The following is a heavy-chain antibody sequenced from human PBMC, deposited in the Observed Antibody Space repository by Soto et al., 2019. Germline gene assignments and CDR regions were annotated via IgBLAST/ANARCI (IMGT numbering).Heavy chain of an antibody. V-gene: IGHV2-26*01. CDR3: ARSNYYDSSGYYYFREGKYYFDY. J-gene: IGHJ4*02. D-gene: IGHD3-22*01. CDR1: GFSLSNARMG. Sequence: GPTLVNPTETLTLTCTVSGFSLSNARMGVSWIRQPPGKALDWLAHIFSNDEKSYSTSLKSRLTISKDTSKSQVVLTMTNMDPVDTATYYCARSNYYDSSGYYYFREGKYYFDYWGQGTLVTVSS. CDR2: IFSNDEK.